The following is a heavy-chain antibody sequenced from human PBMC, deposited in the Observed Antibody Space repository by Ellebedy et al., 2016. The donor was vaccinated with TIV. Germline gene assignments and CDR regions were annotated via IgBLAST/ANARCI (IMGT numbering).Heavy chain of an antibody. D-gene: IGHD2-15*01. CDR1: GFTIDDYA. V-gene: IGHV3-43*02. CDR2: ISGDGDTT. CDR3: AKDGSGGVVGPFDY. Sequence: GGSLRLSCAASGFTIDDYAMHWVRQAPGKGLEWVSLISGDGDTTYYADSVKGRFTISRDNSKSSLYLQMNSLRTEDSALYYCAKDGSGGVVGPFDYWGQGTLVTVSS. J-gene: IGHJ4*02.